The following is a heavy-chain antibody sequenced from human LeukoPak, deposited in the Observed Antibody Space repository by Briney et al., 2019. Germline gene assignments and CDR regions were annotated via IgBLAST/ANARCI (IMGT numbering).Heavy chain of an antibody. D-gene: IGHD1-1*01. J-gene: IGHJ4*02. V-gene: IGHV1-2*02. CDR3: ARSTEVLGRQFDD. CDR2: INPLSGST. Sequence: ASVKVSCKASGYTFTDYYMHWVRQAPRQGLEWVGWINPLSGSTGYAQKFQGRVTMTRDTSISTTYMELTRLRSDDTAVYYCARSTEVLGRQFDDCGQGAPVSVFS. CDR1: GYTFTDYY.